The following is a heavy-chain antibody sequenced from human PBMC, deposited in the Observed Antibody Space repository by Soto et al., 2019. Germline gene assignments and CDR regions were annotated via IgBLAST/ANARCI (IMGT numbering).Heavy chain of an antibody. V-gene: IGHV3-33*06. CDR3: AKGGGRNYDDAFDI. Sequence: QVQLVESGGGVVQPGRSLRLSCAASGFTFSSYVMHWVRQAPGKGLEWVAIVWYDGSNNYYADSVKGRFTISRDNSKKMMYLQMNRLRAEDTAVYYCAKGGGRNYDDAFDIWGQGTMVTVSS. CDR1: GFTFSSYV. CDR2: VWYDGSNN. D-gene: IGHD3-3*01. J-gene: IGHJ3*02.